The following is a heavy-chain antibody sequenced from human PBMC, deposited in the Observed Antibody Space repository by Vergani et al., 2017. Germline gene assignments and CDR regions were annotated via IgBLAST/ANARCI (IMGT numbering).Heavy chain of an antibody. D-gene: IGHD2-21*01. J-gene: IGHJ4*02. Sequence: EVQLLESGGGLVQPGGSLRLSCAASGFTFSSYAMGWVRQAPGKGLEWVSAISGSGGSTYYADSVKGRFTISRDNSKNTLYLQMNSLRAEDTAVYYCADLYGDDGFSPFWDQGTLVTVSS. CDR3: ADLYGDDGFSPF. CDR1: GFTFSSYA. CDR2: ISGSGGST. V-gene: IGHV3-23*01.